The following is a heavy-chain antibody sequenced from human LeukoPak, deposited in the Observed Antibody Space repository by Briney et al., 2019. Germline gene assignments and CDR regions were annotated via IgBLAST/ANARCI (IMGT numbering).Heavy chain of an antibody. CDR3: ARQNWFDQ. Sequence: SETLSLTCTVSGGSISSYYWSWIRQPPGKGLEWIGYIYTSGSTNYNPSLKSRVTISVDTSKNQFSLKLSSVTAADMAVYYFARQNWFDQWGGGPLLRVSS. CDR2: IYTSGST. J-gene: IGHJ5*02. V-gene: IGHV4-4*09. CDR1: GGSISSYY.